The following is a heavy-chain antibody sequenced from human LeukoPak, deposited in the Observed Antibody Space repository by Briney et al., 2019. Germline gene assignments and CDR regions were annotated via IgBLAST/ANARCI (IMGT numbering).Heavy chain of an antibody. CDR2: INHSGST. Sequence: KPSETLSLTCAVYGGSFSGYYWSWIRQPPGKGLEWIGEINHSGSTNYNPSLKSRVTISVDTSKNQFSLKLSSVTAADTAVYYCAREDSGNSDDSLDIWGQGTMVTVSS. J-gene: IGHJ3*02. V-gene: IGHV4-34*01. CDR3: AREDSGNSDDSLDI. CDR1: GGSFSGYY. D-gene: IGHD4-23*01.